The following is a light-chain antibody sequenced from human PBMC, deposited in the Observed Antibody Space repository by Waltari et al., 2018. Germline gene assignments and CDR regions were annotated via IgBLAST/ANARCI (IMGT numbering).Light chain of an antibody. Sequence: EIVLTQSPGTLSLSPGERATLSRRASQTISSDYLAWYQQRPGQAPTLLIYDASRRATGVPDRFSGSGSGTHFTLTISRLEPQDFALYYCQQYGSSSYTFGQGTKVEIK. CDR3: QQYGSSSYT. V-gene: IGKV3-20*01. CDR2: DAS. J-gene: IGKJ2*01. CDR1: QTISSDY.